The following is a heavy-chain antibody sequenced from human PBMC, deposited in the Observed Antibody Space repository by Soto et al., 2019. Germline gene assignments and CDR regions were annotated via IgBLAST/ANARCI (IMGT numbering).Heavy chain of an antibody. CDR1: GYSFTSYA. D-gene: IGHD1-1*01. Sequence: ASVKASCKASGYSFTSYALHWVRQAPGQRLEWMGWINAGNGNTKYSQKFQGRVTMTRNTSISTAYMELSSLKSEDTAVYYCARERSGTPDYWGQGTLVTVSS. CDR3: ARERSGTPDY. J-gene: IGHJ4*02. CDR2: INAGNGNT. V-gene: IGHV1-3*01.